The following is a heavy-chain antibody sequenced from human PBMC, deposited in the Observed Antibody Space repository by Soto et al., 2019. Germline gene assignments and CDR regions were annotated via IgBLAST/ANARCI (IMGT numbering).Heavy chain of an antibody. CDR3: ARGSWDDVSGHYYMDV. V-gene: IGHV6-1*01. Sequence: PSETLSLTCAISGYRVSSNSAAWNWIRLSPSRGLEWLARTYYRSRWYNDYAVSVESRITINPDASKNQFSLQLSSVTPDDTAVYYCARGSWDDVSGHYYMDVWGKGTTVTVSS. D-gene: IGHD1-1*01. J-gene: IGHJ6*03. CDR2: TYYRSRWYN. CDR1: GYRVSSNSAA.